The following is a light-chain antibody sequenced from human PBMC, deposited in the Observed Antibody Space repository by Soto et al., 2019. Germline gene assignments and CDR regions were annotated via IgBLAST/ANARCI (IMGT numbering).Light chain of an antibody. CDR3: QQYNGYWT. CDR1: QSISSW. V-gene: IGKV1-5*03. J-gene: IGKJ1*01. CDR2: KAS. Sequence: DIPMTQSPSTLSASVGDRVTITCRASQSISSWLAWYQQKPGKAPKLLIYKASSLESGVPSRFSGSGSGTEFTLTISSLQPDDFATYYCQQYNGYWTFGQGTKVDIK.